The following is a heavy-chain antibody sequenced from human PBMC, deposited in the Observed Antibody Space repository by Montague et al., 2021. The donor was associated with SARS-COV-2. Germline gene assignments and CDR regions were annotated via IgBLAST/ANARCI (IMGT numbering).Heavy chain of an antibody. CDR2: TYYRSKWDS. J-gene: IGHJ3*02. Sequence: CAISGDSVSSKSAAWNWIRQSPSRGLEWLGRTYYRSKWDSDYAESVKRRLVITPDTSKNQVSLQLNSVIPEDTAVYFCASSGITLTGLDAFGIWGQGTMVTVSS. CDR3: ASSGITLTGLDAFGI. D-gene: IGHD3-9*01. V-gene: IGHV6-1*01. CDR1: GDSVSSKSAA.